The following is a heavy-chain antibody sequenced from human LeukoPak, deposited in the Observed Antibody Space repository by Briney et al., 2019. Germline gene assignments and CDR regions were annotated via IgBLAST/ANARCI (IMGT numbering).Heavy chain of an antibody. V-gene: IGHV3-30*02. CDR2: IRYDGSNK. J-gene: IGHJ3*02. Sequence: GGSLRLSCAASGFTFSSYGMHWVRQAPGKGLEWVAFIRYDGSNKYYADSVKGRFTISRDNSKNTLYLQMNSLRAEDTAVYYCARERAGRPLRAFDIWGQGTMVTVSS. CDR3: ARERAGRPLRAFDI. D-gene: IGHD3-10*01. CDR1: GFTFSSYG.